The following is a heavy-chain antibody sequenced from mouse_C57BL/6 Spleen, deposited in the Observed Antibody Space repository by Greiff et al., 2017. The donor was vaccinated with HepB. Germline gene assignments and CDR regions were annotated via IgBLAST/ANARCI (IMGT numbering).Heavy chain of an antibody. V-gene: IGHV1-36*01. CDR2: VYPYNGGT. D-gene: IGHD1-1*01. CDR1: GFTFTDYY. CDR3: ARDYGSSYWYFDV. J-gene: IGHJ1*03. Sequence: SGPVLVKPGPSVKISCKASGFTFTDYYMHWVKQSHGKSLEWIGLVYPYNGGTSYNQKFKGKATLTVDTSSSTAYMELNSLTSEDSAVYYCARDYGSSYWYFDVWGTGTTVTVSS.